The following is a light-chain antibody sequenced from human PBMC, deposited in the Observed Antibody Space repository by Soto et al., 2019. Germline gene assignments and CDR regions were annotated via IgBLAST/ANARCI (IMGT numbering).Light chain of an antibody. J-gene: IGKJ1*01. CDR3: QQYNNWPPMA. CDR1: QSVSSN. CDR2: DAS. Sequence: EIVMRQSPATLSVSPGERATLSCRASQSVSSNLAWYQQKPGQAPRLLIYDASTRATGIPARFSGSGSGTEFTLTISSLQSVDFAVYYCQQYNNWPPMAFGQGTKVEIK. V-gene: IGKV3-15*01.